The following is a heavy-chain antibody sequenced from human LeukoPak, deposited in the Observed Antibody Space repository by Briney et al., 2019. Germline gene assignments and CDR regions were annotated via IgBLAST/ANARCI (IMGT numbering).Heavy chain of an antibody. CDR2: INPDGSTI. CDR1: GFTFSGSA. CDR3: ATAGNYRFDY. V-gene: IGHV3-74*01. J-gene: IGHJ4*02. Sequence: PGGSLRLSCAASGFTFSGSAMHWVRQAPGKGLVWVSRINPDGSTINYADSVKGRFTISRDNAKNTLYLQMNSLRAEDTAVYYCATAGNYRFDYWGQGTLVTVSS. D-gene: IGHD1-7*01.